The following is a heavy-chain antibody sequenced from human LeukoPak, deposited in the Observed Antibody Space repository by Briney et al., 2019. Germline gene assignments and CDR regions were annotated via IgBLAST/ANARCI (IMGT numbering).Heavy chain of an antibody. CDR1: GGSFSGYY. D-gene: IGHD5-12*01. V-gene: IGHV4-34*01. J-gene: IGHJ2*01. CDR2: INHSGST. CDR3: ASIPATSPYFDL. Sequence: PSETLSLTCAVYGGSFSGYYWSWIRQPPGKGLEWIGEINHSGSTNYNPPLKSRVTISVDTSKNQFSLKLSSVTAADTAVYYCASIPATSPYFDLWGRGTLVAVSS.